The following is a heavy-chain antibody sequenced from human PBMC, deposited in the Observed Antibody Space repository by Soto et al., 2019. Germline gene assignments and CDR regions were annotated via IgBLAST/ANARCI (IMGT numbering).Heavy chain of an antibody. D-gene: IGHD2-15*01. V-gene: IGHV1-69*04. CDR1: GGTFSSYT. J-gene: IGHJ6*03. CDR2: IIPILGIA. Sequence: SVKVSCKASGGTFSSYTISWVRQAPGQGLEWMGRIIPILGIANYAQKFQGRVTITADKSTSTAYMELSSLRSEDTAVYYCAREGHCSGGSCYHTRPYYYYMYVWGKGTTVTVSS. CDR3: AREGHCSGGSCYHTRPYYYYMYV.